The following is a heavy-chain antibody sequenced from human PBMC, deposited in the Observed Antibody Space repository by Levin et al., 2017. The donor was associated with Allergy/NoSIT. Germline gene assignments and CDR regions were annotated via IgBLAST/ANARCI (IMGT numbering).Heavy chain of an antibody. CDR3: ARFAGYCTGGVCYNFDY. CDR2: INHSGST. J-gene: IGHJ4*02. CDR1: GGSFSGYY. D-gene: IGHD2-8*02. V-gene: IGHV4-34*01. Sequence: SETLSLTCAVYGGSFSGYYWSWIRQPPGKGLEWIGEINHSGSTNYNPSLKSRVTISVDTSKNQFSLKLSSVTAADTAVYYCARFAGYCTGGVCYNFDYWGQGTLVTVSS.